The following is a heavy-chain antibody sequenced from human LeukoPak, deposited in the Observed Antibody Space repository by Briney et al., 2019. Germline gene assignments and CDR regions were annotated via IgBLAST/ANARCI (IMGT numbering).Heavy chain of an antibody. CDR1: GIIFSNYT. D-gene: IGHD6-13*01. CDR3: ARAPYSSSWYIFDH. V-gene: IGHV3-30*04. J-gene: IGHJ4*02. CDR2: ISYDGVNK. Sequence: GALKPSRSAPGIIFSNYTKHLVRQAPSKGPEGVAGISYDGVNKYYADSVKGRFTISRDNSKNTLSLQMNSLTVEDTAVYYCARAPYSSSWYIFDHWGQGTLVTVSS.